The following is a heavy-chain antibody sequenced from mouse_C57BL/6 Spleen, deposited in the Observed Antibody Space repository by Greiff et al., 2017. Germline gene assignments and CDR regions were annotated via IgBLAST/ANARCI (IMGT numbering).Heavy chain of an antibody. D-gene: IGHD1-1*01. CDR1: GYTFTSYC. J-gene: IGHJ1*03. V-gene: IGHV1-61*01. CDR2: IYPSDSET. CDR3: ASGITTVVATWYFDV. Sequence: VQLQQPVAELVRPGSSVKLSCTASGYTFTSYCMDWVTQSPGQGLEWIGNIYPSDSETHYKQKFKDKATLTVDTSSSTADMQLNRLTSEDSAVYYCASGITTVVATWYFDVWGTGTTVTVSS.